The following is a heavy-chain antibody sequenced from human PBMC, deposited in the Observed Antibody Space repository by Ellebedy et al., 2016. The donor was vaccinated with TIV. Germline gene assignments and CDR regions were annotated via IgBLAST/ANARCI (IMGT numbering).Heavy chain of an antibody. Sequence: MPSETLSLTCTVSRGSISDYYWSWIRQPPGKGLEWIGYIYYSGSTNYKPSLKSRVTISLVTSKNQFSLKLKSVTAADTAVYYCARTFYYHSSGYPLFDYWGQGTLVSVSS. CDR1: RGSISDYY. J-gene: IGHJ4*02. V-gene: IGHV4-59*08. D-gene: IGHD3-22*01. CDR3: ARTFYYHSSGYPLFDY. CDR2: IYYSGST.